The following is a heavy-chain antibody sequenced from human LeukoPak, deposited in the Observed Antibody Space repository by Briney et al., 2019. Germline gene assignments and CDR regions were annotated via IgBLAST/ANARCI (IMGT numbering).Heavy chain of an antibody. V-gene: IGHV3-7*01. CDR2: MKQDGSEK. J-gene: IGHJ4*02. CDR3: AREGIAAAADY. CDR1: SFTFSNCW. Sequence: GGSLKLSCVASSFTFSNCWMSWVRQAPGKGLEWVANMKQDGSEKYYVDSVKGRFTISRDNAKTSVYLQMNSLRAEDTAMYYCAREGIAAAADYWGQGMLVTVSS. D-gene: IGHD6-13*01.